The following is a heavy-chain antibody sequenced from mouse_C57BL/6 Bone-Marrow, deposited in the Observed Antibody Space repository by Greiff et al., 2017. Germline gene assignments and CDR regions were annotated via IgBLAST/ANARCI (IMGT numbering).Heavy chain of an antibody. J-gene: IGHJ2*01. Sequence: QVQLQQPGAELVKPGASVKLSCKASGYTFTSYWMHWVKQRPGQGLEWIGMIHPNSGSTKYNEKFKGKATLTVDKSSSTAYMHLSSLTSEDAAVYYCTYSNSCLDYWGQGTTLTVSS. V-gene: IGHV1-64*01. CDR2: IHPNSGST. CDR3: TYSNSCLDY. CDR1: GYTFTSYW. D-gene: IGHD2-5*01.